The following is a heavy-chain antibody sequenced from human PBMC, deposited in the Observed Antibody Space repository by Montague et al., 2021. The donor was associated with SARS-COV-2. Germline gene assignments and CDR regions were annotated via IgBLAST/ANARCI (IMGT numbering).Heavy chain of an antibody. CDR1: GDSIYSDSYY. V-gene: IGHV4-39*01. Sequence: SETLSLTCIVSGDSIYSDSYYWGWVRQSPGKSLEWIGSLFYSGGTYYNLSLKDRLTMSVDTSNNQFSLKLSSVTAADTAVYYCARPGGLNLIVAQNSGHFDCWGQGTLITVSS. CDR2: LFYSGGT. J-gene: IGHJ4*02. CDR3: ARPGGLNLIVAQNSGHFDC. D-gene: IGHD5-12*01.